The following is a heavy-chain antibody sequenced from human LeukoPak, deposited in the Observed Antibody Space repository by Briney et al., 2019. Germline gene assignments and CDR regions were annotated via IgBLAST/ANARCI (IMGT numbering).Heavy chain of an antibody. Sequence: PGGSLRLSCAASGFTVSSNYMSWVRQAPGKGLEWVSVIYSGGNTYYADSVKGRFTISRDNSKNTVSLRMNSLRDEDTAVYFCAVSRIVGAVDVFDMWGQGTMVTVSS. V-gene: IGHV3-66*01. J-gene: IGHJ3*02. D-gene: IGHD1-26*01. CDR2: IYSGGNT. CDR1: GFTVSSNY. CDR3: AVSRIVGAVDVFDM.